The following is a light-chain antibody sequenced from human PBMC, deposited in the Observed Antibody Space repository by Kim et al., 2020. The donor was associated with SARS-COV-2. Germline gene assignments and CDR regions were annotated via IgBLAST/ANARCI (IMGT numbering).Light chain of an antibody. CDR2: SAS. CDR3: LQYNNFPWT. Sequence: ASWEDRITIAYRASQDIHNSLSWFQQKPGKVPKRLIYSASTLQSGVPSRFSGGGSGAEFTLTITSLQPEDFATYYCLQYNNFPWTFGHGNKVDIK. V-gene: IGKV1-17*03. J-gene: IGKJ1*01. CDR1: QDIHNS.